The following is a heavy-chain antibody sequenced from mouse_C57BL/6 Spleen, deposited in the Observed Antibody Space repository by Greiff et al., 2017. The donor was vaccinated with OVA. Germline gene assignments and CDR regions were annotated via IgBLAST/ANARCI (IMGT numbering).Heavy chain of an antibody. J-gene: IGHJ2*01. CDR3: TIGTVVAPFDY. D-gene: IGHD1-1*01. Sequence: VKLQQPGAELVRPGSSVKLSCKASGYTFTSYWMHWVKQRPIQGLEWIGNIDPSDSETHYNQKFKGKAILTADKSSSTAYMELRSLTSEDSAVYYCTIGTVVAPFDYWGQGTTLTVSS. CDR1: GYTFTSYW. V-gene: IGHV1-52*01. CDR2: IDPSDSET.